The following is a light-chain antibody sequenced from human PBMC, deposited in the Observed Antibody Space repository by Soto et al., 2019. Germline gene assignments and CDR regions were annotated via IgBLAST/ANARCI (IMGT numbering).Light chain of an antibody. J-gene: IGKJ1*01. V-gene: IGKV1-5*03. Sequence: DIQMTQSPFTLSASVGDRVTITCRASQSISSGLAWYQQKPGKAPKLLIYKASTLESGVPSNFSGSGSGTEFTLTIRTLQPEDFAPYYCQQYNSYPWTFGQGTKVDI. CDR1: QSISSG. CDR2: KAS. CDR3: QQYNSYPWT.